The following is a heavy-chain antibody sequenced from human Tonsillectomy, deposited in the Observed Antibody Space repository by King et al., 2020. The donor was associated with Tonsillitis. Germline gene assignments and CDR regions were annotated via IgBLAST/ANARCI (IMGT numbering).Heavy chain of an antibody. CDR1: GGSISSGSYY. Sequence: QMQLQESGPGLVKPSQTLSLTCTVSGGSISSGSYYWNWIRRPAGKGLEWIGRIHSSGTTTYSPSLTSRLTISMDTSKNQFSLTLTSVTAADTAVYYCAGQVELATIIDYWGQGTLVTVSS. CDR2: IHSSGTT. D-gene: IGHD5-24*01. V-gene: IGHV4-61*02. J-gene: IGHJ4*02. CDR3: AGQVELATIIDY.